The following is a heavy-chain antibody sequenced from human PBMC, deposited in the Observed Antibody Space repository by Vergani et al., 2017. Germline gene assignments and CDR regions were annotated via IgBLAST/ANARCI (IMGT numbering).Heavy chain of an antibody. CDR1: GGSISSGGYY. CDR2: ISYNGNT. Sequence: QVQLQESGPGLVKPSQTLSLTCTVSGGSISSGGYYWSWIRQHPGKGLEWIGYISYNGNTYYNPSLKSRVTMSIVTSKSQFSLKLSSVTAADTAFYYCARESGWYDTPAYWGQGTLVTVSS. J-gene: IGHJ4*02. D-gene: IGHD6-19*01. CDR3: ARESGWYDTPAY. V-gene: IGHV4-31*03.